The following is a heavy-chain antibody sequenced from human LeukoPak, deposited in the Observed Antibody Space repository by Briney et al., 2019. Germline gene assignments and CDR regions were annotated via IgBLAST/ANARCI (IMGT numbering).Heavy chain of an antibody. CDR1: GYTFTSYD. V-gene: IGHV1-8*01. CDR3: ARRNARDIVVVPAATTHYYGMDV. CDR2: MNPNSGNT. J-gene: IGHJ6*02. Sequence: GASVKVSCKASGYTFTSYDINWVRQATGQGLEWMGWMNPNSGNTGFVQKFQGRVTMTRNTSISTAYMGLSSLRSEDTAVYYCARRNARDIVVVPAATTHYYGMDVWGQGTTVTVSS. D-gene: IGHD2-2*01.